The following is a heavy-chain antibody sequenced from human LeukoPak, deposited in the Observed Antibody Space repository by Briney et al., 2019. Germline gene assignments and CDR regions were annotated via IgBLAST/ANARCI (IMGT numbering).Heavy chain of an antibody. Sequence: SETLSLTCAVSGGSISSGGYSWSWIRQPPGKGLEWIGYIYYSGSTNYNPSLKSRVRTSVDTSKKQFSLKLSSVTAADTAVYYCAKAPRGVVVKSDAFDIWGQGTMVTVSS. J-gene: IGHJ3*02. CDR2: IYYSGST. CDR1: GGSISSGGYS. V-gene: IGHV4-61*08. D-gene: IGHD2-15*01. CDR3: AKAPRGVVVKSDAFDI.